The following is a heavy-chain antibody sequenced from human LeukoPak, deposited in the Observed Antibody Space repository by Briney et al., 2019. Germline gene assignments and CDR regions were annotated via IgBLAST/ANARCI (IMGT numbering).Heavy chain of an antibody. CDR1: GYTFSGYY. V-gene: IGHV1-2*02. J-gene: IGHJ4*02. Sequence: ASVKVSCKASGYTFSGYYMHWVRQAPGQGLEGMGWINPNSGDTNYAQKFQGRVTMTRDMSINTAYVELGRLRSDDTAVYRCARDPSSRGNFDYWGQGTLVTVSS. CDR2: INPNSGDT. CDR3: ARDPSSRGNFDY. D-gene: IGHD5-24*01.